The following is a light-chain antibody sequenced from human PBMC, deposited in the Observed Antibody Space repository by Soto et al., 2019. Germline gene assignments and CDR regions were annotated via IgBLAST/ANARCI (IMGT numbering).Light chain of an antibody. Sequence: EIVLTQSPATLSLSPGERATLSRRASQSARISLGWYQQKPGQAPRLLIGGASRRATGVPDRFTGSGSGTDFYLTIDRLEPEDAAMYYCQQYATSPRTFGGGTKVDIK. V-gene: IGKV3-20*01. CDR3: QQYATSPRT. CDR1: QSARIS. J-gene: IGKJ4*01. CDR2: GAS.